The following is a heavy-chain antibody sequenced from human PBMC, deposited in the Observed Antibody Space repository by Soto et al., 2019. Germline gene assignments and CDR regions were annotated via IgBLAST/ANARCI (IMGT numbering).Heavy chain of an antibody. CDR3: ARDIYDSSGYYYAYFDY. J-gene: IGHJ4*02. V-gene: IGHV3-11*06. D-gene: IGHD3-22*01. CDR2: ISSSSSYT. CDR1: GFTFSDYY. Sequence: PGESLKISCAASGFTFSDYYMSWIRRATGKGLEWVSYISSSSSYTNYADSVKGRFTISRDNAKNSLYLQMNSLRAEDTAVYYCARDIYDSSGYYYAYFDYWGQGTLVTVSS.